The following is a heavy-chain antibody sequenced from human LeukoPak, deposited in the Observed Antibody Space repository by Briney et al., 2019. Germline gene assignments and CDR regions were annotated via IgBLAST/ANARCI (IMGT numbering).Heavy chain of an antibody. CDR2: ISYDGTNK. Sequence: GGSLRLSCAASGFTFSSYGIHWVRQAPGKGLEWVAVISYDGTNKYYADSVKGRITISRDNSENTLYLQMSSLRAEDTAVYYCARDMNNRGAFDIWGQGTTVTVSS. J-gene: IGHJ3*02. D-gene: IGHD1/OR15-1a*01. CDR1: GFTFSSYG. CDR3: ARDMNNRGAFDI. V-gene: IGHV3-30*03.